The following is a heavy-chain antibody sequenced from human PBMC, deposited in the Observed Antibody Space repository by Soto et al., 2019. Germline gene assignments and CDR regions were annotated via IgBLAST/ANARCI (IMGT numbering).Heavy chain of an antibody. Sequence: GGSLRLSCAASGFTVSSNYMSWVRQAPGKGLEWVSVIYSGGITFYADSVKGRFTISRDNSKNTLYLQMNNLRGEDTAVYYCVRDFGSSSEGGMDVCGQGPTVTVYS. J-gene: IGHJ6*02. D-gene: IGHD6-6*01. CDR2: IYSGGIT. CDR1: GFTVSSNY. CDR3: VRDFGSSSEGGMDV. V-gene: IGHV3-53*01.